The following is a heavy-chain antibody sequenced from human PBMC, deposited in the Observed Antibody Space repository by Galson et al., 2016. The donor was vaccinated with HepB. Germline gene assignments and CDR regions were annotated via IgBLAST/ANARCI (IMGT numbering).Heavy chain of an antibody. CDR2: IKHDGSEE. D-gene: IGHD2-15*01. Sequence: SLRLSCAGSELAFSSYWMIWVRQAPGKGLEWLASIKHDGSEEYYLDSVKGRFTISRDNAKNSVYLQMNSLRAEGTAIYYCAKEEGWPVNWFDPWGPGTLVIVSS. V-gene: IGHV3-7*04. CDR3: AKEEGWPVNWFDP. CDR1: ELAFSSYW. J-gene: IGHJ5*02.